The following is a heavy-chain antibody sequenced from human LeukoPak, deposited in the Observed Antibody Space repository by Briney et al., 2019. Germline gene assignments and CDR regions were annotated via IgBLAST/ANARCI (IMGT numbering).Heavy chain of an antibody. V-gene: IGHV3-23*01. D-gene: IGHD1-26*01. CDR1: GFFFSNYA. J-gene: IGHJ6*01. CDR2: ISGSGGST. Sequence: GGSFRLSCAAAGFFFSNYAMMSARQAPGKGLGWVSAISGSGGSTYYADSVKCRFTISRDNSKNPLYLQMSSLSDEDTAVYYCAQNHSGATMEGVYYYYGIDVWGEGATVTVSS. CDR3: AQNHSGATMEGVYYYYGIDV.